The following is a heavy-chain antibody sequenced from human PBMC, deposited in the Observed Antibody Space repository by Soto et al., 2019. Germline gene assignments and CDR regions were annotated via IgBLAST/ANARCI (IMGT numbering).Heavy chain of an antibody. CDR2: IGTAGDT. D-gene: IGHD2-15*01. CDR1: GFTFSSYD. V-gene: IGHV3-13*01. CDR3: ARVAPGGGSSYYYYYMDV. Sequence: GGSLRLSCAASGFTFSSYDMHWVRQATGKGLEWVSAIGTAGDTYYPGSVKGRFTISRENAKNSLYLQMNSLRAGDTAVYYCARVAPGGGSSYYYYYMDVWGKGTTVTVSS. J-gene: IGHJ6*03.